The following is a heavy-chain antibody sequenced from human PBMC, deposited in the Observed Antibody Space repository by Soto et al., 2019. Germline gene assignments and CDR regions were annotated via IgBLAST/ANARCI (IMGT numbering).Heavy chain of an antibody. CDR1: GDSIGTTHSY. D-gene: IGHD3-22*01. V-gene: IGHV4-39*07. Sequence: PSETLSLTCTVSGDSIGTTHSYWAWIRQSPGKGLEWIGNIHYSGSTYYMPSLRSRVTLSVDTSKNQFSLKLSSVTAADTAVYYCARLNDSSGYYDYWGQGTLVTVSS. CDR3: ARLNDSSGYYDY. J-gene: IGHJ4*02. CDR2: IHYSGST.